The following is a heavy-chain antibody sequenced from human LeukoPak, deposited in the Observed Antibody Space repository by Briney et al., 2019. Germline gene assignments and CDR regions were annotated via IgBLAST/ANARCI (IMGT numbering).Heavy chain of an antibody. CDR1: GYTFTSYG. V-gene: IGHV1-18*01. CDR2: ISAYNGNT. Sequence: GASVKVSCKASGYTFTSYGISWVRQDPGQGLEWMGWISAYNGNTNYAQKLQGRVTMTTDTSTSTAYMELRSLRSEDTAVYYCVRDGEGVAISVNYWFDPWGQGTLVTVSS. CDR3: VRDGEGVAISVNYWFDP. J-gene: IGHJ5*02. D-gene: IGHD3-10*01.